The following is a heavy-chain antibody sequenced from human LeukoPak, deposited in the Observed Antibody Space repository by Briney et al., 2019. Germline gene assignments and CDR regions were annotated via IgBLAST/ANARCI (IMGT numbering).Heavy chain of an antibody. J-gene: IGHJ4*02. CDR1: GFTFDDYA. Sequence: GGSLRLSCAASGFTFDDYAMHWVRQAPGKGLEWVSGISWNSGSIGYADSVKGRFTISRDNAKNSLYLQMNSLRAEDTALYYCAKDIGVINYYFDYWGQGTLVTVSS. CDR3: AKDIGVINYYFDY. D-gene: IGHD3-16*02. V-gene: IGHV3-9*01. CDR2: ISWNSGSI.